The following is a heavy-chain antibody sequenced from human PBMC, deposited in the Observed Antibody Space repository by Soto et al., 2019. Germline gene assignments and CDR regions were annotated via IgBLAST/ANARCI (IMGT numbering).Heavy chain of an antibody. J-gene: IGHJ4*02. Sequence: GSLRLSCAASGFTFSNYWMNWVRQAPGKGLEWVANIKQDGSEKNYVDSVKGRFTISRDNAKNSLYLQMNSLSAEDTAVFYCAKDGPDDSSGYFSFEYWGQGTLVTVS. V-gene: IGHV3-7*03. D-gene: IGHD3-22*01. CDR3: AKDGPDDSSGYFSFEY. CDR2: IKQDGSEK. CDR1: GFTFSNYW.